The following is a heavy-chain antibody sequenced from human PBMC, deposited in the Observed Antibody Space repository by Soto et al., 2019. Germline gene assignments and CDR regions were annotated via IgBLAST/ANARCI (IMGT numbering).Heavy chain of an antibody. CDR1: GGSISSYY. D-gene: IGHD2-2*01. CDR3: ARQGEYCSSTSCYGYYFDS. CDR2: IYYSGST. V-gene: IGHV4-59*08. J-gene: IGHJ4*02. Sequence: QVQLQESGPGLVKPSETLSLTCTVSGGSISSYYWSWIRQPPGKGLEWIGYIYYSGSTNYNPSLKSRVTIAVDTSKNQFSLKLSSVHAADTAVYYCARQGEYCSSTSCYGYYFDSWGQGTLVTVSS.